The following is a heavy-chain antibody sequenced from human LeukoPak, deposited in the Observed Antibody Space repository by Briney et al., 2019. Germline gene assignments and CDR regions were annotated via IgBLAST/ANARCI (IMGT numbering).Heavy chain of an antibody. CDR1: GYTFTGYY. Sequence: ASVKFSCKASGYTFTGYYMHWVRQAPGQGLEWMGWINPDTGATDIAQKFQGRVAMTRDTSISAAYMELSRLRSDDTAVYFCTRDHCSYINCYEDYYYGMDVWGQGTTVTVSS. V-gene: IGHV1-2*02. CDR2: INPDTGAT. CDR3: TRDHCSYINCYEDYYYGMDV. D-gene: IGHD2-15*01. J-gene: IGHJ6*02.